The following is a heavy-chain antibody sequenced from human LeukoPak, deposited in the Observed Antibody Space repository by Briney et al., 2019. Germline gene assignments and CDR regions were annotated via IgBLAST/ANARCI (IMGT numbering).Heavy chain of an antibody. Sequence: SVNVSCEASGGTFSSYAISWVRQAPGQGLEWMGRIIPIFGTANYAQKFQGRVTITTDESTSTAYMELSSLRSEDTAVYYCARRAAAGSWYFDYWGQGTLVTVSS. J-gene: IGHJ4*02. CDR2: IIPIFGTA. V-gene: IGHV1-69*05. CDR1: GGTFSSYA. CDR3: ARRAAAGSWYFDY. D-gene: IGHD6-13*01.